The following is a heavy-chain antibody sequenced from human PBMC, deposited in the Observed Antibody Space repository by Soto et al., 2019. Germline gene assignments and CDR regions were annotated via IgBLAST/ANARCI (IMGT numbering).Heavy chain of an antibody. V-gene: IGHV4-34*01. CDR2: INHSGST. J-gene: IGHJ6*02. CDR1: GGSFSGYY. CDR3: ASPGGRTAAPNYYYYGMDV. D-gene: IGHD6-13*01. Sequence: SETLSLTCAVYGGSFSGYYWSWIRQPPGKGLEWIGEINHSGSTNYNPSLKSRVTISVDTSKNQFSLKLSSVTAADTAVYYCASPGGRTAAPNYYYYGMDVWGQGTTVTVSS.